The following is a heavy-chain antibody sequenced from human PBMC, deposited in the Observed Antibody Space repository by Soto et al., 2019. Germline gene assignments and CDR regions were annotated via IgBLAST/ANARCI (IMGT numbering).Heavy chain of an antibody. D-gene: IGHD2-2*01. J-gene: IGHJ6*02. CDR2: INPTSAST. V-gene: IGHV1-46*01. CDR1: GYTFTSYY. Sequence: QVQLVQSGAEVRKPGASVKVSCKASGYTFTSYYIHWVRQAPGQGLEWMGIINPTSASTSYAQKFQGRVTMTRDTSTSTVYMELSSLRSEDTAVYYCASGHCSRTVCPFYYYYGMDVWGQGTTVTVSS. CDR3: ASGHCSRTVCPFYYYYGMDV.